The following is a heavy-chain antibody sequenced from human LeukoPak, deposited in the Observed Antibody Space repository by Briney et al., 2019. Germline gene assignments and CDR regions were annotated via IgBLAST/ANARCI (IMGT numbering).Heavy chain of an antibody. CDR2: ISGSGDHT. CDR1: RFTFSSYA. J-gene: IGHJ4*02. Sequence: GGSLRLSCTASRFTFSSYALSWVRQAPGKGPEWVSAISGSGDHTYYADSVKGRFTISRDNSKNTLYLQMISLRAEDTAVYYRAKHGFSSGWPQVPSDHWGQGTLVTVSS. CDR3: AKHGFSSGWPQVPSDH. V-gene: IGHV3-23*01. D-gene: IGHD6-19*01.